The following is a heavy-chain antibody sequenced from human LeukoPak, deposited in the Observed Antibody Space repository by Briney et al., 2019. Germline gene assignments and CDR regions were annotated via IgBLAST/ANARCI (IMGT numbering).Heavy chain of an antibody. J-gene: IGHJ5*02. CDR2: IYYSGST. V-gene: IGHV4-31*03. CDR1: GGSIGSGGYY. CDR3: ARSDGFHIAVAGSNWFDP. Sequence: SQTLSLTCTVSGGSIGSGGYYWSWIRQHAGKGLEWIGYIYYSGSTYYNPSLKSRVTISVDTSKNQFSLKLSSVTAADTAVYYCARSDGFHIAVAGSNWFDPWGQGTLSPSPQ. D-gene: IGHD6-19*01.